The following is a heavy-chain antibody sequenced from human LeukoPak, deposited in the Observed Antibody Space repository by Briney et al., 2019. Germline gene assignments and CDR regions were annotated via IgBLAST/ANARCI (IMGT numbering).Heavy chain of an antibody. CDR1: GVTFSNYG. D-gene: IGHD3-22*01. CDR2: IIPILGIA. CDR3: ARVFYDSSGYQNWFDP. Sequence: SVKVSCKASGVTFSNYGISWVRQAPGQGLEWMGRIIPILGIANYAQKFQGRVTITADKSTSTAYMELSSLRSEDTAVYYCARVFYDSSGYQNWFDPWGQGTLVTVSS. V-gene: IGHV1-69*04. J-gene: IGHJ5*02.